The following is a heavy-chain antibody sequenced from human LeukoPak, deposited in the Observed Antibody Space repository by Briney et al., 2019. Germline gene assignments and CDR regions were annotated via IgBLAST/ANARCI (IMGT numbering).Heavy chain of an antibody. J-gene: IGHJ5*02. D-gene: IGHD4-23*01. CDR3: ARERSSSGGHNWFDP. Sequence: SETLSLTCTVSGGYIITSGHYWGWIRQPPGEGLEWLGSIYYTGVTSTNPFFRSRMSISVDTSKNQFSLNLTSVTAADAAVYYCARERSSSGGHNWFDPWGQGTLVTVSS. CDR2: IYYTGVT. CDR1: GGYIITSGHY. V-gene: IGHV4-39*07.